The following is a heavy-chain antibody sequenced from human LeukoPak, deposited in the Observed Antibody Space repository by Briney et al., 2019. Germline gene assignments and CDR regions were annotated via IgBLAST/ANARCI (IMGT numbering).Heavy chain of an antibody. CDR1: GYTFTGSY. D-gene: IGHD1-1*01. J-gene: IGHJ6*03. CDR2: INPNSGGA. CDR3: ARGAAERYYYYYYMDV. V-gene: IGHV1-2*02. Sequence: GASVKVSCKASGYTFTGSYMHWVRQAPGQGLEWMGWINPNSGGANYAQNFQGRVTMTRDTSISTAYMELSRLRSDDTAVYYCARGAAERYYYYYYMDVWGKGTTVTVSS.